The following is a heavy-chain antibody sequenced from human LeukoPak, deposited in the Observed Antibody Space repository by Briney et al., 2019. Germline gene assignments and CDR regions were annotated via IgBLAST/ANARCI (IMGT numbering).Heavy chain of an antibody. CDR1: GYNFSAYG. J-gene: IGHJ4*02. V-gene: IGHV1-18*01. CDR2: VTSDNRDT. D-gene: IGHD1-1*01. Sequence: ASVTVSCKASGYNFSAYGMTWVRQAPGQGLEWMGWVTSDNRDTKYAPKFQGRVTMTTDMSSTTAYMELRSLRSDDTAVYYCARGSHEYWNDYWGQGTLVTVSS. CDR3: ARGSHEYWNDY.